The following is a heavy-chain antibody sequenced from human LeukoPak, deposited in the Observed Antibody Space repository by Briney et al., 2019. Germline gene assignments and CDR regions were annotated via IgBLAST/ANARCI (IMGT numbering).Heavy chain of an antibody. CDR1: GFTFSSYA. CDR3: AKASISSGYRGPDY. Sequence: GGSLRLSCAASGFTFSSYAMSWVRQAPGKGLEWVAFIRYDGSNKYYADSVKGRFTISRDNSKNTLYLQMNSLRAEDTAVYYCAKASISSGYRGPDYWGQGTLVTVSS. CDR2: IRYDGSNK. J-gene: IGHJ4*02. V-gene: IGHV3-30*02. D-gene: IGHD3-22*01.